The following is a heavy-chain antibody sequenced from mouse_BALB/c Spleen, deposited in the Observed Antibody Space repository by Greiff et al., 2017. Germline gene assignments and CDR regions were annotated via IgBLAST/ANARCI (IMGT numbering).Heavy chain of an antibody. V-gene: IGHV1-7*01. CDR2: INPSTGYT. J-gene: IGHJ2*01. Sequence: VQLVESGAELAKPGASVKMSCKASGYTFTSYWTHWVKQRPGQGLEWIGYINPSTGYTEYNQKFKDKATLTADKSSSTAYMQLSRLTSEDSAVYYCARADGWDYWGQGTTLTVSS. D-gene: IGHD2-3*01. CDR1: GYTFTSYW. CDR3: ARADGWDY.